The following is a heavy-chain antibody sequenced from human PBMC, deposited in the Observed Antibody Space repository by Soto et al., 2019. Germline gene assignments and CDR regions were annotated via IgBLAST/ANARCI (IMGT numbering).Heavy chain of an antibody. CDR1: GGSLSDYY. Sequence: QVQLQQWGAGLLKPSETLSLTCAVSGGSLSDYYWPWIRQSPGKGLEWIGEINHSGSTNYNPSLKSRVTLSVDTSKNQFSLKLSSVTAADTAVYYCASGRVAARTLDYWGQGTLVTVSS. CDR3: ASGRVAARTLDY. D-gene: IGHD6-6*01. V-gene: IGHV4-34*01. J-gene: IGHJ4*02. CDR2: INHSGST.